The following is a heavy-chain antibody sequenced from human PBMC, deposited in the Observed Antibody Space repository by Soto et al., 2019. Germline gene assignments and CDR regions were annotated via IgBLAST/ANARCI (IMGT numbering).Heavy chain of an antibody. CDR3: VRAVSCGGDCFAYYYYYYGMDV. Sequence: QVQLVESGGGVVQPGRSLRLSCAASGFTFSSYAMHWVRQAPGKGLEWVAVISYDGSNKYYADSVKGRFTISRDNSKNTLYLQMNSLRAEDTAVYYCVRAVSCGGDCFAYYYYYYGMDVWGQGTTVTVSS. J-gene: IGHJ6*02. CDR2: ISYDGSNK. CDR1: GFTFSSYA. V-gene: IGHV3-30-3*01. D-gene: IGHD2-21*02.